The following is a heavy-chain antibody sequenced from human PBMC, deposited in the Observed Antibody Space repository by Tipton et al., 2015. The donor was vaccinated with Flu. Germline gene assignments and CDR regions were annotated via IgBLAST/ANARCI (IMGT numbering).Heavy chain of an antibody. CDR1: GFTVSTSY. D-gene: IGHD1-14*01. J-gene: IGHJ4*02. CDR3: ARDEGGTSPD. Sequence: VQLVQSGRGLIRPGGSLRLSCAVSGFTVSTSYMSWVRQPPGKGLEWVSIVYDDGRTYYADSVEGRFAISRDNSKNILYLQMNSLRADDTAVYFCARDEGGTSPDWGQGTLVTVSS. V-gene: IGHV3-53*01. CDR2: VYDDGRT.